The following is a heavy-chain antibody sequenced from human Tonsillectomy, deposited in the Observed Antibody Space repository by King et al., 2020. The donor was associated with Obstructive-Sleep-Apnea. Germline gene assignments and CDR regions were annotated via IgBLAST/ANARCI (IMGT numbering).Heavy chain of an antibody. CDR2: INSDGSSP. V-gene: IGHV3-74*01. CDR1: GFTFSSYW. Sequence: VQLVQSGGGLVQPGGSLRLSFAASGFTFSSYWMHWVRQAPGKGLVWVSRINSDGSSPSYADSVKGRFTITRDNAKNTLYLQMNSLRAEDTAVYYCARDHDFWSGYPDYWGQGTLVTVSS. J-gene: IGHJ4*02. D-gene: IGHD3-3*01. CDR3: ARDHDFWSGYPDY.